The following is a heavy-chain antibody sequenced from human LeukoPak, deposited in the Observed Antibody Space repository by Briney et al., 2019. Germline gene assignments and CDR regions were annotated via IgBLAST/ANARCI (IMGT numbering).Heavy chain of an antibody. J-gene: IGHJ4*02. V-gene: IGHV4-4*02. CDR1: GGSISSSNW. D-gene: IGHD3-16*02. CDR2: IYHGGST. CDR3: ARDMITFGGVIVPLGY. Sequence: PSGTLSLTCAVSGGSISSSNWWSWVRQPPGKGLEWIGEIYHGGSTNYNPSLKSRVTISVDKSKNQFSLKLSSVTAADTAVYYCARDMITFGGVIVPLGYWGQGTLVTVSS.